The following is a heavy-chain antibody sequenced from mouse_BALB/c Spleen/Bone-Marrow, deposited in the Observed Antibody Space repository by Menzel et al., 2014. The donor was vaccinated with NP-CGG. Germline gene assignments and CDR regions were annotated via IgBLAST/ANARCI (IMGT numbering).Heavy chain of an antibody. J-gene: IGHJ2*01. V-gene: IGHV4-1*02. CDR2: INPNSRTI. CDR3: ARCGYYCLLEY. CDR1: GFDFSRYW. Sequence: DVMLVESGGGLVQPGGSLKLSCAASGFDFSRYWMSWVRQAPGKGLEWIGEINPNSRTINYTPSLKDKFIISRDNAKNTLDLQMSKVRSEDTALYYCARCGYYCLLEYWGQGTTLTVSS. D-gene: IGHD2-3*01.